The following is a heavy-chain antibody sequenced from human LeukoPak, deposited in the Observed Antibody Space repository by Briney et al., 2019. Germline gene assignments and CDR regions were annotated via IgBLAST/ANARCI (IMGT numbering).Heavy chain of an antibody. CDR2: IYTSGST. J-gene: IGHJ6*03. CDR3: ARDGVTMVRGASYYYYYYMDV. CDR1: GGSISSYY. D-gene: IGHD3-10*01. Sequence: SETLSLTCTVSGGSISSYYRSWIRQPAGKGLEWIGRIYTSGSTNYNPSLKSRVTMSVDTSKNQFSLKLSSVTAADTAVYYCARDGVTMVRGASYYYYYYMDVWGKGTTVTISS. V-gene: IGHV4-4*07.